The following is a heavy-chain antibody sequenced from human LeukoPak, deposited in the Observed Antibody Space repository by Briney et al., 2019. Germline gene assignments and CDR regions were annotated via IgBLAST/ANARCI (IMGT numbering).Heavy chain of an antibody. J-gene: IGHJ4*02. CDR1: GGSFSGYY. D-gene: IGHD6-13*01. CDR2: INHSGST. Sequence: SETLPLTCADYGGSFSGYYWSWIRQPPGKGLEWIGEINHSGSTNYNPSLKSRVTISVDTSKNQFSLKLSSVTAADTAVYYCARFPGYSSSHHDYWGQGTLVTVSS. V-gene: IGHV4-34*01. CDR3: ARFPGYSSSHHDY.